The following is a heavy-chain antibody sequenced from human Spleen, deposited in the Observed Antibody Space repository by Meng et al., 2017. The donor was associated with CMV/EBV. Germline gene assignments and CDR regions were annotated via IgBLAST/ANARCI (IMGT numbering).Heavy chain of an antibody. Sequence: SETLSLTCAVYGGSFSGYYWSWIRKPPGKGLEWIGEINHSGSTNYNPSLKSRVTISVDTSKNQFSLKLSSVTAADTAVYYCARGFGLLQYPRGGYYYGMDVWGQGTTVTVSS. J-gene: IGHJ6*02. CDR1: GGSFSGYY. V-gene: IGHV4-34*01. CDR3: ARGFGLLQYPRGGYYYGMDV. CDR2: INHSGST. D-gene: IGHD4-11*01.